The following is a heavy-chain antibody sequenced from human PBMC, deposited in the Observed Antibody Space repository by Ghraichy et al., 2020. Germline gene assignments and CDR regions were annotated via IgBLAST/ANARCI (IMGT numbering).Heavy chain of an antibody. CDR1: GGTFSSYA. Sequence: SVKVSCKASGGTFSSYAISRVRQAPGQGLEWMGGIIPIFGTANYAQKFQGRVTITADEYTSTAFMELSSLRSEDTAVYYCARDRENYYGSGTYSADYWGQGTLVTVSS. V-gene: IGHV1-69*13. CDR2: IIPIFGTA. D-gene: IGHD3-10*01. J-gene: IGHJ4*02. CDR3: ARDRENYYGSGTYSADY.